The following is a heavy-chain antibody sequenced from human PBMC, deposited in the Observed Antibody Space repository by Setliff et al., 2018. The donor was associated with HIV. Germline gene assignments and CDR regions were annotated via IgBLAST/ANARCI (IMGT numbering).Heavy chain of an antibody. D-gene: IGHD6-19*01. CDR1: GGTFSSYA. J-gene: IGHJ6*02. CDR2: IIPIFGTP. CDR3: ARDPSIAVAGAAV. V-gene: IGHV1-69*13. Sequence: SVKVSCKASGGTFSSYAISWVRQAPGQGLEWMGGIIPIFGTPNYAQKFQGRVTITADEWTSTAYMELSSLRSEDTAVYYCARDPSIAVAGAAVWGQGTTVTVSS.